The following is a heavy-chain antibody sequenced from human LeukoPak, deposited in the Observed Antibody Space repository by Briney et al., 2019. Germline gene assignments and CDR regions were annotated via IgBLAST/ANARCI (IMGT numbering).Heavy chain of an antibody. V-gene: IGHV4-39*07. D-gene: IGHD4-17*01. Sequence: ASETLSLTCTVSGGSISGSSYYWGWIRQPPGKGLEWIGSIYYSGSTYYNPSLKSRVTISVDTSKNQFSLKLSSVTAADTAVYYCAREYGDYSHDAFDIWGQGTMVTVSS. J-gene: IGHJ3*02. CDR3: AREYGDYSHDAFDI. CDR2: IYYSGST. CDR1: GGSISGSSYY.